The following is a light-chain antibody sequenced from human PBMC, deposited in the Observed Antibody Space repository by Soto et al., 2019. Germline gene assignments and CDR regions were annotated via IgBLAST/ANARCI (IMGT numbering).Light chain of an antibody. Sequence: DIQMTQSPSTLSASVGDRVTITCRASQTISTLLAWYQQKPGKAPNLLIYKASSLESGVPSRFSGSGSGTEFTLTISSLQPDDFATYFCQQYCTTPWTFGQGTKVEVK. J-gene: IGKJ1*01. V-gene: IGKV1-5*03. CDR2: KAS. CDR3: QQYCTTPWT. CDR1: QTISTL.